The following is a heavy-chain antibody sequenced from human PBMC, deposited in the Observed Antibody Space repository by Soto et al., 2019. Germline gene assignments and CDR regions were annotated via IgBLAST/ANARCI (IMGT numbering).Heavy chain of an antibody. V-gene: IGHV4-39*01. CDR2: IFYSSST. D-gene: IGHD4-17*01. CDR1: GGSIRSTSYY. Sequence: QLQLQESGPGLVKPAETLSLTCTVSGGSIRSTSYYWGWIRQPPGKGLEWVGSIFYSSSTYYNPSIESRVTISADTSKNQISLKLKSVTAADMAVYYCARLYGDYDHWGQGTLVTVSS. CDR3: ARLYGDYDH. J-gene: IGHJ5*02.